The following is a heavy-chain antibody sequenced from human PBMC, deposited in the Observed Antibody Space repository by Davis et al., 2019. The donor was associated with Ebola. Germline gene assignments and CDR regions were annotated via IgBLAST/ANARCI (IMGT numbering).Heavy chain of an antibody. V-gene: IGHV4-39*01. J-gene: IGHJ4*02. CDR1: GESISSSRYY. CDR2: IYYSGIT. Sequence: MPSETLSLTCNVSGESISSSRYYWGWIRQPPRKGLEWIGSIYYSGITYYNPSLKSRVTISVDTSKNQFSLKLRSVTAADTAVYYCARGGGSGSYYWGQGTLVTVSS. D-gene: IGHD3-10*01. CDR3: ARGGGSGSYY.